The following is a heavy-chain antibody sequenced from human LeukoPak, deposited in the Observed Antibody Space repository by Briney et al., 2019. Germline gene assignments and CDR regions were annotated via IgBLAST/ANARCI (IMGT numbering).Heavy chain of an antibody. CDR1: GYSFSDFW. CDR3: ARLLSYDYHNWFDP. Sequence: GKSLKISCKGSGYSFSDFWIAWVRQMPGKGREWMGIIYPGDSDTRYSPSFQGQVTISADKSISTAYLQWSSLKASDTAMYYCARLLSYDYHNWFDPWGQGTLVTVSS. V-gene: IGHV5-51*01. D-gene: IGHD5-12*01. CDR2: IYPGDSDT. J-gene: IGHJ5*02.